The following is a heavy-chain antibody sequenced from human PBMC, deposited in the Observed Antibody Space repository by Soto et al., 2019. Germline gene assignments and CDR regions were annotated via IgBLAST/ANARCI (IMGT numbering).Heavy chain of an antibody. Sequence: GGSLRLSCAASGFTFSSYAMTWVRQAPGKGLEWVSAISGSGGGTYYADSVKGRFTISRDNSKNTLYLHMNSPGTEDTAVYYCARDPSPRAWSSPDYWGQGILVTVSS. V-gene: IGHV3-23*01. CDR1: GFTFSSYA. CDR3: ARDPSPRAWSSPDY. J-gene: IGHJ4*02. D-gene: IGHD2-8*01. CDR2: ISGSGGGT.